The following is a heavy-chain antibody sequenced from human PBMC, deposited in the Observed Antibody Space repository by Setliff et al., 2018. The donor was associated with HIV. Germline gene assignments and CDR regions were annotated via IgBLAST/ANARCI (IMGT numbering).Heavy chain of an antibody. CDR3: ARDCIHVFDI. V-gene: IGHV1-2*06. J-gene: IGHJ3*02. CDR2: INSASGGT. CDR1: GYTFTDNY. Sequence: ASVKVSCKASGYTFTDNYIHWVRQAPGQGLEWMARINSASGGTNYAQNFQGRVTVTRDTSINTVYLEVNGLKSDDTAVYYCARDCIHVFDIWGQGTMVTVSS.